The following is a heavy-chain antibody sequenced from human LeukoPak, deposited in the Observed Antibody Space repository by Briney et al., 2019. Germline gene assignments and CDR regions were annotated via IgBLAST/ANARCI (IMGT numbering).Heavy chain of an antibody. D-gene: IGHD2-2*01. CDR1: GFTFSSYE. CDR2: ISSSGSTI. CDR3: ARGPCSSTSCQDSFDYYYYGMDV. J-gene: IGHJ6*04. Sequence: GGSLGLSCAASGFTFSSYEMNWVRQAPGKGLEWVSYISSSGSTIYYADSVKGRFTISRDNAKNSLYLQMNSLRAEDTAVYYCARGPCSSTSCQDSFDYYYYGMDVWGKGTTVTVSS. V-gene: IGHV3-48*03.